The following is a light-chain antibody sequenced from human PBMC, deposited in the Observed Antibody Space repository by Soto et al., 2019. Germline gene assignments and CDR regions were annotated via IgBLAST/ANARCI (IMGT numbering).Light chain of an antibody. Sequence: QSALTQAASVSGSPGQSITISCTGTSSDVGGYNYVSWYQQHPGKAPKLMIYDVSNRPSRVSNRFSGSKSGNTASLTISGLQAEDEADYYCSSYTSISTPMVFGGGTKLIVL. V-gene: IGLV2-14*01. J-gene: IGLJ2*01. CDR1: SSDVGGYNY. CDR2: DVS. CDR3: SSYTSISTPMV.